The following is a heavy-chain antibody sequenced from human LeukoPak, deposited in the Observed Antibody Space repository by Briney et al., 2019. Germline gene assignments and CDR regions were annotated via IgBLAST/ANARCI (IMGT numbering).Heavy chain of an antibody. D-gene: IGHD2-2*01. CDR2: INHSGST. CDR3: ARGRNVVVPAAMVAFGI. Sequence: SETLSLTCAVYGGSFSGYYWSWIRQPPGKGLEWIGEINHSGSTNYNPSLKSRVTISVDTSKNQFSLKLSSVTAADTAVYYCARGRNVVVPAAMVAFGIWGQGTMVTVSS. CDR1: GGSFSGYY. J-gene: IGHJ3*02. V-gene: IGHV4-34*01.